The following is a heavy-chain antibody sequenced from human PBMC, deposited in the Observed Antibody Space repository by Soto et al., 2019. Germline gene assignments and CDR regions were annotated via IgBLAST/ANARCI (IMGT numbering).Heavy chain of an antibody. Sequence: EVQLVESGGGLVKPGGSLRLSCAASGFTFSNAWMSWVRQAPGKGLEWVGRLKSKTDGGTTDYAAPVKGRFAISRDDSKNTLYLQMNSLRAEDTAVYYCARGGYNWNYDYWGQGTLVTVSS. D-gene: IGHD1-7*01. CDR2: LKSKTDGGTT. CDR3: ARGGYNWNYDY. J-gene: IGHJ4*02. CDR1: GFTFSNAW. V-gene: IGHV3-15*01.